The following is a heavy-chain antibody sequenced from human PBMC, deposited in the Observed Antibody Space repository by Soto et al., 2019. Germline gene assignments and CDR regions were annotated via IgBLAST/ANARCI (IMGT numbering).Heavy chain of an antibody. CDR3: ASPPLNWNDVDYMDV. V-gene: IGHV4-39*01. D-gene: IGHD1-1*01. Sequence: ASETLSLTCTVSGGSISSSSYYWGWIRQPPGKGLEWIGSIYYSGSTYYNPSLKSRVTISVDTSKNQFSLKLSSVTAADTAVYYCASPPLNWNDVDYMDVWAKGTTVTVSS. CDR1: GGSISSSSYY. CDR2: IYYSGST. J-gene: IGHJ6*03.